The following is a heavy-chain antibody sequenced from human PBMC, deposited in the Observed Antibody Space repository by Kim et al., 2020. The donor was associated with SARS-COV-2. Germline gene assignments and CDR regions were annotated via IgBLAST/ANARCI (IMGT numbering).Heavy chain of an antibody. D-gene: IGHD4-17*01. CDR1: GYTFTTYA. V-gene: IGHV1-3*01. J-gene: IGHJ4*02. CDR3: ARPRYDYGDYSSYYFDI. Sequence: ASVKVSCKASGYTFTTYAIHWVRQAPGQRLEWMGWINAGNGNTKYSLKFQGRVTITRDTSASTAYMDLSSLTSEDTAFYYCARPRYDYGDYSSYYFDIWGQGTLVTVSS. CDR2: INAGNGNT.